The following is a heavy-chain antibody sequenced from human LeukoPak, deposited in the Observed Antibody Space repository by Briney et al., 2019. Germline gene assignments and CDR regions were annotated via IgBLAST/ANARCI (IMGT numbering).Heavy chain of an antibody. Sequence: PSETLSLTCAVSGGSISSDGYSWSWIRQPPGKGLEWIGYIYHSGSTYYNPSLKSRVTISVDRSKNQFSLKLSSVTAADTAVYYCAREVLRAFDIWGQGTMVTVSS. V-gene: IGHV4-30-2*01. CDR2: IYHSGST. CDR3: AREVLRAFDI. J-gene: IGHJ3*02. CDR1: GGSISSDGYS.